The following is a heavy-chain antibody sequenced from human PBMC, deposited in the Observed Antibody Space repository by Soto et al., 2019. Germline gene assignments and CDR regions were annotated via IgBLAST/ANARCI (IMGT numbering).Heavy chain of an antibody. Sequence: SETLSLTCTVSGGSISSDYWSWIRQPAGKGLEWIGRIYTSGSTNYNPSLKSRVTMSVDTSKNQFSLKLSSVTAADTAVYYCAREGGETTVTTNWFDPWGQGTLVTVSS. D-gene: IGHD4-17*01. CDR3: AREGGETTVTTNWFDP. V-gene: IGHV4-4*07. CDR2: IYTSGST. J-gene: IGHJ5*02. CDR1: GGSISSDY.